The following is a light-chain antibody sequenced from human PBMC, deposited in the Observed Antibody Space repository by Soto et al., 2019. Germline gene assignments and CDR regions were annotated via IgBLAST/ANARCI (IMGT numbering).Light chain of an antibody. CDR2: EVS. Sequence: VLTQPASVSGSPGQSITMSCTGTSSDVGGYKYVSWYQQHPGKVPKLMIYEVSNRPSGVSNRFSGSKSGNTASLTISVLQAEDEADYYCSSYTSSNTYVFGTGTKVTVL. V-gene: IGLV2-14*01. J-gene: IGLJ1*01. CDR1: SSDVGGYKY. CDR3: SSYTSSNTYV.